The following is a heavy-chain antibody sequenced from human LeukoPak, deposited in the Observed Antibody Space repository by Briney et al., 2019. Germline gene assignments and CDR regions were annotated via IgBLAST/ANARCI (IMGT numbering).Heavy chain of an antibody. D-gene: IGHD1-26*01. CDR2: ISGSGGST. Sequence: PGGSLRLSCAASGFAFSSFVMSSVRQAPGKGLDWVSSISGSGGSTYYADPVKGRFTISRDSSKNTLYLQMNSLRAEDTAVYYCAMGVGTNRGGYYFDYWGQGTPVTVSS. CDR1: GFAFSSFV. CDR3: AMGVGTNRGGYYFDY. V-gene: IGHV3-23*01. J-gene: IGHJ4*02.